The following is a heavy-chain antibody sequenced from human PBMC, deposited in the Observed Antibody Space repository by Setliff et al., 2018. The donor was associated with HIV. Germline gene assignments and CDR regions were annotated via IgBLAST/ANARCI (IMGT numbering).Heavy chain of an antibody. V-gene: IGHV3-21*01. CDR2: ISSSSSYI. D-gene: IGHD6-13*01. Sequence: GGSLRLSCAASGFTFSSYSMNWVRQAPGKGLEWVSSISSSSSYIYYADSVKGRFTISRDNAKNSLYLQMNSLRAEDTAVYYCTTDRVGGRSTWYRIGAFEIWGQGTMVTVSS. J-gene: IGHJ3*02. CDR1: GFTFSSYS. CDR3: TTDRVGGRSTWYRIGAFEI.